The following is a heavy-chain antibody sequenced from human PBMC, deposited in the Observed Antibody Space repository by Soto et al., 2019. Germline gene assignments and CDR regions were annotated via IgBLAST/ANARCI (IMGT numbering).Heavy chain of an antibody. D-gene: IGHD2-2*01. V-gene: IGHV1-69*02. CDR1: GGTFSSYT. CDR2: IIPILGIA. J-gene: IGHJ5*02. CDR3: ARGDAGSPAWFDP. Sequence: QVQLVQSGAEVKKPGSSVKVSCKASGGTFSSYTISWVRQAPGQGLEWMGRIIPILGIANYAQKFQGRVTITADKSTGTAYMELSSLRSEDTAVYYCARGDAGSPAWFDPWGQGPLVTVSS.